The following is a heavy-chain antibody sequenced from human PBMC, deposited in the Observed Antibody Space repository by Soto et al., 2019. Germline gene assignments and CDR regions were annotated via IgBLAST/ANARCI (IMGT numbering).Heavy chain of an antibody. V-gene: IGHV1-69*13. D-gene: IGHD1-26*01. CDR3: ASGEGGRTGRFDY. J-gene: IGHJ4*02. Sequence: SAVKVSCKASGGTFSSYAISWVRQAPGQGLEWMGGIIPIFGTANYAQKFQGRVTITADESTSTAYMELSSLRSEDTAVYYCASGEGGRTGRFDYSGQRSLVIVSS. CDR2: IIPIFGTA. CDR1: GGTFSSYA.